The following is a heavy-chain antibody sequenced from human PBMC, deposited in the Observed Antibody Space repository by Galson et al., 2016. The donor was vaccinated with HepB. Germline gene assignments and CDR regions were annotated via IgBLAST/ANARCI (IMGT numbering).Heavy chain of an antibody. J-gene: IGHJ4*02. CDR3: AQYGGLADS. Sequence: PLRLPCAAPGLNLWTHCLTWVRPAPGKGPQWVAPLSQDGRYQRYVDSAKGRFTISRDNARNSLYLQMNSLRVDDTAVYYCAQYGGLADSWGQGTLVTVSS. V-gene: IGHV3-7*01. D-gene: IGHD3-16*01. CDR1: GLNLWTHC. CDR2: LSQDGRYQ.